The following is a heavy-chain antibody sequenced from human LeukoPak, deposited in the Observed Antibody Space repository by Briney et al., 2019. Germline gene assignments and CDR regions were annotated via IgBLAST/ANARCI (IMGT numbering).Heavy chain of an antibody. CDR1: GGSISNGGYY. CDR2: IYYSGST. D-gene: IGHD3-16*02. CDR3: ARGGPYYDYVWGSYLPATDY. J-gene: IGHJ4*02. V-gene: IGHV4-31*03. Sequence: SQTLSLTCTVSGGSISNGGYYWSWIRQHPGKGLEWIGYIYYSGSTYYNPSLKSRVTISVDTSKNQFSLKLSSVTAADTAVYYCARGGPYYDYVWGSYLPATDYWGQGTLVTVSS.